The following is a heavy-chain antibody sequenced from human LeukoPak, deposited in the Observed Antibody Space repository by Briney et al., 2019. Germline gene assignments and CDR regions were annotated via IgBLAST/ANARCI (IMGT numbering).Heavy chain of an antibody. V-gene: IGHV3-11*01. CDR1: GFTFSDYY. CDR2: ISSSGSTI. Sequence: GGSLRLSCAASGFTFSDYYMSWIRQAPGKGLEWVSYISSSGSTIYYADSVKGRFTISRDNAKNSLYLQMNSLRAEDTAAYSFARDPSVTTNYGMDVWGQGTTVTVSS. CDR3: ARDPSVTTNYGMDV. D-gene: IGHD4-17*01. J-gene: IGHJ6*02.